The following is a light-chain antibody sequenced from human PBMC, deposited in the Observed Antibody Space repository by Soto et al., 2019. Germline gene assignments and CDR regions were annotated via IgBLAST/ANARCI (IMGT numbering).Light chain of an antibody. CDR2: AAS. J-gene: IGKJ2*01. CDR3: QQYGALPYT. V-gene: IGKV3-20*01. CDR1: QSVSSSY. Sequence: DIVLTQSPGTLSLSPGERATLSCRASQSVSSSYFAWYQQKPGQAPRLLIYAASSRASGIPDRFSGSGSGTDFTLTINRLEPEDFAVYYCQQYGALPYTFGQGTKLEIK.